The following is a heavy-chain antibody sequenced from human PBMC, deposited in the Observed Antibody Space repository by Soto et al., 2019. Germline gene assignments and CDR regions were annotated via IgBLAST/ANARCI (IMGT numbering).Heavy chain of an antibody. Sequence: QVQLVESGGGVVQPGRSLRLSCAASGFTFSSYGMHWVRQAPGKGLEWVAVISYDGSNKYYADSVKGRFTISRDNSKNTLYLQMNSLRAEDTAVYYCAKDQELYTASFDYLGQGTLVTVSS. CDR2: ISYDGSNK. CDR3: AKDQELYTASFDY. D-gene: IGHD5-18*01. V-gene: IGHV3-30*18. J-gene: IGHJ4*02. CDR1: GFTFSSYG.